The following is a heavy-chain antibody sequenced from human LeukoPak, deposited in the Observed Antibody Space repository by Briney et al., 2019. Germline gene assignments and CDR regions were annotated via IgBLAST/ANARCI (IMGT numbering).Heavy chain of an antibody. J-gene: IGHJ3*02. Sequence: SETLSLTCAVYGGSFSGYYWSWIRQPPGKGLEWIGEINHSGSTNYNPSLKGRVTISVDTSENQFSLKLSSVTAADPAVYYCARVLDAFDIWGQGTMVSVSS. CDR3: ARVLDAFDI. V-gene: IGHV4-34*01. CDR2: INHSGST. CDR1: GGSFSGYY.